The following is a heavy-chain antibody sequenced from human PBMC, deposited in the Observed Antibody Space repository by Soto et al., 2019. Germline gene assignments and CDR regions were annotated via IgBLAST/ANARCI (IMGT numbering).Heavy chain of an antibody. CDR1: GGSISSYY. D-gene: IGHD2-15*01. CDR3: AREGYCSGGSCYQENGMDV. V-gene: IGHV4-4*07. CDR2: IYTSGST. Sequence: KPSETLSLTCTVSGGSISSYYWSWIRQPAGKGLEWIGRIYTSGSTNYNPSLKSRVTMSVDTSKNQFSLKLSSVTAADTAVYYCAREGYCSGGSCYQENGMDVWGQGTTVTVSS. J-gene: IGHJ6*02.